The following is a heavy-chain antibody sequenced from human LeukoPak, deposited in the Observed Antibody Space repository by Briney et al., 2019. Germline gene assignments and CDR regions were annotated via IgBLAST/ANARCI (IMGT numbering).Heavy chain of an antibody. Sequence: PGGSLRLSFAASGFTLSSYGMHSVRQAPGKGLEWVAVIWYDGSNKNYADSVKGRFTISRDNSKDTLYLQMNSLRAEDTAVYYCARPREYYDSSGYSGFDYWGQGTLVTVSS. CDR3: ARPREYYDSSGYSGFDY. V-gene: IGHV3-33*01. J-gene: IGHJ4*02. CDR2: IWYDGSNK. CDR1: GFTLSSYG. D-gene: IGHD3-22*01.